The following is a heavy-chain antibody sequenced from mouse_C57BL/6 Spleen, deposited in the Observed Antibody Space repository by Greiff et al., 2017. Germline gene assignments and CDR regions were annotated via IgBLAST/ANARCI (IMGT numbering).Heavy chain of an antibody. CDR2: IDPSDSYT. CDR1: GYTFTSYW. CDR3: ARTTGSSYAMEY. V-gene: IGHV1-50*01. J-gene: IGHJ4*01. Sequence: QVQLQQPGAELVKPGASVKLSCKASGYTFTSYWMQWVKQRPGQGLEWIGEIDPSDSYTNYNQKFKGKATLTVDTSSSPAYMQLSSLTSEDSAVYYCARTTGSSYAMEYWGQGASVTVSS. D-gene: IGHD1-1*01.